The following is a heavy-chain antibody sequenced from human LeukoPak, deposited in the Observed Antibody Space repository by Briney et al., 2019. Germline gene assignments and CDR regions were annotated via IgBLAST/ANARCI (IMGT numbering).Heavy chain of an antibody. Sequence: GGSLRLSCAASGFTFSSYSMNWVRQAPGKGLEWVSYISSSSTIYYADSVKGRFTISRDNAKNSLYLQMNSLRAEDTAVYYCARDPITRIAAAGNFDYWGQGTLVTVSS. D-gene: IGHD6-13*01. CDR3: ARDPITRIAAAGNFDY. V-gene: IGHV3-48*01. CDR1: GFTFSSYS. CDR2: ISSSSTI. J-gene: IGHJ4*02.